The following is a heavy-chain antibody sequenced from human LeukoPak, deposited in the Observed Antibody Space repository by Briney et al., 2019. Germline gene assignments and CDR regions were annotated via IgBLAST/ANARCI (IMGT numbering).Heavy chain of an antibody. J-gene: IGHJ3*02. Sequence: PGGSLRLSCAASGFIFSSYGIHWVRQAPGKGLEWVSYISSSSSTIYYADSVKGRFTISRDNAKNSLYLQMNSLRAEDTAVYYCARGMSSGRYAVDIWGQGTMVTVSS. CDR1: GFIFSSYG. CDR3: ARGMSSGRYAVDI. CDR2: ISSSSSTI. V-gene: IGHV3-48*01. D-gene: IGHD6-19*01.